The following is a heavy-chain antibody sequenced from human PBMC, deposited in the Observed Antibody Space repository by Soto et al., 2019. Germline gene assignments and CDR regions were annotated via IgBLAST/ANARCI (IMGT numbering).Heavy chain of an antibody. Sequence: QVQLQESGPGLVKPSQTLSLTCTVSGCSISSGGYYWSWIRQHPGKGLEWIGYIYYSGSTYYNPYLRSRVTISVDTSKTQFSLKLISVTAADTAGSYCARWPQLEPRFDYWGQGTLGTVSS. CDR2: IYYSGST. D-gene: IGHD1-1*01. V-gene: IGHV4-31*03. CDR3: ARWPQLEPRFDY. J-gene: IGHJ4*02. CDR1: GCSISSGGYY.